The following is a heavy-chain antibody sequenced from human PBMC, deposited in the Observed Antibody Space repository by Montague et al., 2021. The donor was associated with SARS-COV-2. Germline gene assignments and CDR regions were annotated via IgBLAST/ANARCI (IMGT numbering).Heavy chain of an antibody. Sequence: PALVKPTQTLTLTCTFSGFSLSTSGVGVGWIRQPPGKALEWLALIYWDDDKRYSPSLKSRLTITKDTSKNQVVLTLTNMDPVDTATYYCAHSGWITFGGIIAHAFDRFDLWGQGTLVTVSS. CDR2: IYWDDDK. D-gene: IGHD3-16*02. V-gene: IGHV2-5*02. CDR1: GFSLSTSGVG. CDR3: AHSGWITFGGIIAHAFDRFDL. J-gene: IGHJ5*02.